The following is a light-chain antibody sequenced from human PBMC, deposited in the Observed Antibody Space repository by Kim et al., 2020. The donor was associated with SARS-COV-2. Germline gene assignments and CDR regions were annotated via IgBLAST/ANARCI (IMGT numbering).Light chain of an antibody. Sequence: SPSVGTRFTITCRASQSISSWLAWYQQKPGKAPKLLMYKASSLESGVPTRFSGSGSGTEFTLTISSLQPDDFATYYCQQYNSYPYTFGQGTKLEI. J-gene: IGKJ2*01. CDR1: QSISSW. CDR3: QQYNSYPYT. CDR2: KAS. V-gene: IGKV1-5*03.